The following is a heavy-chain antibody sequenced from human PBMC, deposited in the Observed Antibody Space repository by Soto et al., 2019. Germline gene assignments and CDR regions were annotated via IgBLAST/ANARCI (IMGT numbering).Heavy chain of an antibody. D-gene: IGHD2-21*01. V-gene: IGHV3-64*01. CDR2: ITSNGGNT. CDR3: ARRIPFGYAMDV. CDR1: GFTFSSYA. Sequence: EVQLVESGGGLVQPGGSLRLSCAASGFTFSSYAMHWVRQAPGKGLEYVSAITSNGGNTDYASSVKGRFTISRDNSKNTLYLQMGSLRAADMAVYYCARRIPFGYAMDVWGQGTTVTVSS. J-gene: IGHJ6*02.